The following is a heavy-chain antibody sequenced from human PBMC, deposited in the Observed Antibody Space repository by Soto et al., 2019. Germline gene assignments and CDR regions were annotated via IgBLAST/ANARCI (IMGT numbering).Heavy chain of an antibody. CDR3: AGTVEIPDYHGMDV. CDR1: GGTLRSHA. V-gene: IGHV1-69*01. CDR2: IIPIFGST. Sequence: QVQLVQSGAEVKKPGSSVTVSCKASGGTLRSHAINWVRQAPGQGLEWMGGIIPIFGSTNYAQKFLGSVTITAEESSITADMELSSLRSEDTAVYCCAGTVEIPDYHGMDVWGQGTTVTVSS. D-gene: IGHD4-4*01. J-gene: IGHJ6*02.